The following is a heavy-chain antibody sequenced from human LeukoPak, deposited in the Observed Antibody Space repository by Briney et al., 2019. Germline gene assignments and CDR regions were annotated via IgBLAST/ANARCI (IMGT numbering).Heavy chain of an antibody. CDR3: AKKGAVAGTSAYYMDV. J-gene: IGHJ6*03. CDR1: GFTFSSYA. Sequence: PGGSLRLSCAASGFTFSSYAMSWVRQAPGKGLEWVSAISGSGGSTYYADSVKGRFTISRDNSKNTLYLQMNSLRAEGTAVYYCAKKGAVAGTSAYYMDVWGKGTTVTFSS. D-gene: IGHD6-19*01. V-gene: IGHV3-23*01. CDR2: ISGSGGST.